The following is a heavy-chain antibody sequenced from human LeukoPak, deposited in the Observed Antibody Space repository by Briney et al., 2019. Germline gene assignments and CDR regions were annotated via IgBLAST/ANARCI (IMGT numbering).Heavy chain of an antibody. J-gene: IGHJ6*02. V-gene: IGHV4-4*07. CDR1: GGSISSYY. Sequence: SETLSLTCTVSGGSISSYYWSWIRQPAGKGLEWIGRIYTSGSTNYNPSLKSRVTMSVDTSKNQFSLKLSSVTAADTAVYYCARDRCSSTSCYAYYYYGMDVWGQGTTVTVSS. D-gene: IGHD2-2*01. CDR3: ARDRCSSTSCYAYYYYGMDV. CDR2: IYTSGST.